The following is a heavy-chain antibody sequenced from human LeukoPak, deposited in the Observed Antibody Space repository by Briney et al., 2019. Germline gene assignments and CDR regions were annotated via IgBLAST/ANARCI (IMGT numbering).Heavy chain of an antibody. V-gene: IGHV4-59*01. CDR1: GGSISSYY. J-gene: IGHJ6*02. Sequence: PSETLSLTCTVSGGSISSYYWSWIRQPPGKGLEWIGYIYYSGSTNYNPSLKSRVTISVDTSKNQFSLKLSSVTAADTAMYYCARVESRSSTSHQSYYYYGMDVWGQGTTVTVSS. CDR3: ARVESRSSTSHQSYYYYGMDV. CDR2: IYYSGST. D-gene: IGHD2-2*01.